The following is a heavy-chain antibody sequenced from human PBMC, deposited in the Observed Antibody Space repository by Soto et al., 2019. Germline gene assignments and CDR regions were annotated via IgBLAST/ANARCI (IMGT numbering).Heavy chain of an antibody. Sequence: ASVKVSCKASGYTFSVYHMHWVRQAPGQGLEWMGWVHPNSGGTNYAQKFQGRVTMTRDTSISTAYMELSRLRSDDTAVYYCARDLESIAAEWDYWGQGTLVTVSS. CDR2: VHPNSGGT. CDR1: GYTFSVYH. J-gene: IGHJ4*02. V-gene: IGHV1-2*02. D-gene: IGHD6-13*01. CDR3: ARDLESIAAEWDY.